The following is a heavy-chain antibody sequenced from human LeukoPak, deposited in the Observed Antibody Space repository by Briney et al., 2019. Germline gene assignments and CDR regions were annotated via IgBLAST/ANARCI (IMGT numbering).Heavy chain of an antibody. D-gene: IGHD6-19*01. CDR2: ISYDGSNK. J-gene: IGHJ2*01. CDR3: ARASGWVWYFDL. CDR1: GFTFSSYA. V-gene: IGHV3-30-3*01. Sequence: PGGSLRLSCAASGFTFSSYAMHWVRQAPGKGLEWVAVISYDGSNKYYADSVKGRFTISRDNSKNTLYLQMNSLRAEDTAVYYCARASGWVWYFDLWGRGTLVTVSS.